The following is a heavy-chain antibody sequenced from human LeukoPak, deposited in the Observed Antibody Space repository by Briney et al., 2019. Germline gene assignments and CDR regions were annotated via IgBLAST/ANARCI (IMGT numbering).Heavy chain of an antibody. Sequence: SETLSLTCTVSGGSISSYYWSWVRQPPGKGLEWIGYIYYSGSTNYNPSLKSRVTISVDTSKNQFSLKLRSVTAADTAVYYCASGRYGDLYDYWGQGTLVTVSS. CDR2: IYYSGST. CDR1: GGSISSYY. V-gene: IGHV4-59*01. D-gene: IGHD4-17*01. CDR3: ASGRYGDLYDY. J-gene: IGHJ4*02.